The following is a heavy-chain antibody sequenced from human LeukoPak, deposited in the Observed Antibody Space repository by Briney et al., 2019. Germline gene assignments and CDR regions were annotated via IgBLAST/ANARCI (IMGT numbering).Heavy chain of an antibody. CDR3: ARDLSSPFDY. J-gene: IGHJ4*02. V-gene: IGHV3-21*01. CDR2: ISSSSSYI. D-gene: IGHD6-13*01. Sequence: GGSLRLSCAASGFTFSSYSMNWVRKAQGKGLEWVSSISSSSSYIYYADSVKGRFTISRDNAKNSLYLQMNSLRAEDTAVYYCARDLSSPFDYWGQGTLVTVSS. CDR1: GFTFSSYS.